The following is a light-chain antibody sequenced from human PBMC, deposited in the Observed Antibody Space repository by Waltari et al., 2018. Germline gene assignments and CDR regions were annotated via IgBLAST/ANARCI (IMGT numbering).Light chain of an antibody. CDR1: QNVNSF. Sequence: EIVLTQSPGTLSLSPGDRATLSCRASQNVNSFLAWYQPKRGQAPRLLIYDASKLATGIPDRISGSGSGTDFTLTISSLEPEDFAIYYCQQRGNLPETFGRGTRVEMK. CDR2: DAS. V-gene: IGKV3-11*01. J-gene: IGKJ2*01. CDR3: QQRGNLPET.